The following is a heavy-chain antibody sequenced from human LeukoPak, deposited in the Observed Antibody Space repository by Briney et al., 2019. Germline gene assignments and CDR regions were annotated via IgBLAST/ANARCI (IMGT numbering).Heavy chain of an antibody. D-gene: IGHD3-16*01. CDR2: IRYDGSNK. V-gene: IGHV3-30*02. Sequence: GGSLRLSCAASGFTFSSYGMHWVRQAPGKGLEWVAFIRYDGSNKYYADSVKGRFTISRDNSKNPLYLQMNSLRAEDTAVYYCAKKGYVGHYFDYWGQGTLVTVSS. J-gene: IGHJ4*02. CDR3: AKKGYVGHYFDY. CDR1: GFTFSSYG.